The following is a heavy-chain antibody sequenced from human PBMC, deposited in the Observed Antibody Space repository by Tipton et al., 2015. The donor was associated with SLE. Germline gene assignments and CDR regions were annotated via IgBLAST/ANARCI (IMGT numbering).Heavy chain of an antibody. CDR1: GYSISSGYY. V-gene: IGHV4-38-2*01. CDR3: ARQLVGNLFDY. Sequence: TLSLTCDVSGYSISSGYYWAWIRQPPGSGLEWIGSINDSGNTYYSPSLKSRVTISADTSKNQFSLKLSSVTAADTAVYYCARQLVGNLFDYWGQGTLVTVSS. CDR2: INDSGNT. J-gene: IGHJ4*02. D-gene: IGHD4-23*01.